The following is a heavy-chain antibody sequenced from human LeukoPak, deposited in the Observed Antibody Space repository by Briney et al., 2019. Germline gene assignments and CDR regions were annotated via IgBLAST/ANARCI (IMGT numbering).Heavy chain of an antibody. J-gene: IGHJ4*02. V-gene: IGHV1-18*01. CDR3: ARGSSSWYVGPPLDY. Sequence: ASVKVSCTASGYSFPTYGISWVRQAPGQGLEWMGWISGYNGNRDYALKFHGRVTMTTDTPTNTAYMELTRLTSDDTAVYYCARGSSSWYVGPPLDYWGQGTLVTVSS. D-gene: IGHD6-13*01. CDR2: ISGYNGNR. CDR1: GYSFPTYG.